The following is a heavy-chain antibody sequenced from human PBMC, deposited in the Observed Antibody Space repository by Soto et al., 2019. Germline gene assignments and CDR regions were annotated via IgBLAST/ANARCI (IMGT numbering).Heavy chain of an antibody. V-gene: IGHV1-2*02. CDR2: INPNSRGT. D-gene: IGHD3-10*01. CDR3: ARSGGESVLNFDY. J-gene: IGHJ4*02. Sequence: ASVKVSCKASGYTFTDYFIHWVRQAPGQGFEWMGWINPNSRGTNYAQKFQGRVTMTRDTSNSTAYMELSSVTAADTAVYYCARSGGESVLNFDYWGQGTLVTVSS. CDR1: GYTFTDYF.